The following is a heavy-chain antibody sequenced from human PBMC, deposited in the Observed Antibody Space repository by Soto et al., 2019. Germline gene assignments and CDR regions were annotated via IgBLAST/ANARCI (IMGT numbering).Heavy chain of an antibody. D-gene: IGHD3-22*01. Sequence: PSETLSLTCTVSSGSVSSGSDYWSWIRQPPGKGLEWVGYIYYSGSTDYSPSLKGRVTISLDTSKNHFSLKLSSVTAADTAVYYCASVPAQLAATRYYPFSGMDDWAQGTTGT. V-gene: IGHV4-61*03. CDR1: SGSVSSGSDY. CDR3: ASVPAQLAATRYYPFSGMDD. CDR2: IYYSGST. J-gene: IGHJ6*02.